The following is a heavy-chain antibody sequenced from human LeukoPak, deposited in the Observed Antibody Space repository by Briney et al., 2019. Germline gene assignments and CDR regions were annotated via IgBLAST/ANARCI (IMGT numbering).Heavy chain of an antibody. V-gene: IGHV1-3*01. D-gene: IGHD3-22*01. Sequence: ASVKVSCKASEYTFTYYAINWVRQAPGQRLEWMGWINAGNGNTGYSQRFQGRVTITRDTSASTAYMELSSLTSEDTAVYYCARKYYCDSSGYYYDDAFDIWGQGTMVTVSS. CDR2: INAGNGNT. CDR1: EYTFTYYA. CDR3: ARKYYCDSSGYYYDDAFDI. J-gene: IGHJ3*02.